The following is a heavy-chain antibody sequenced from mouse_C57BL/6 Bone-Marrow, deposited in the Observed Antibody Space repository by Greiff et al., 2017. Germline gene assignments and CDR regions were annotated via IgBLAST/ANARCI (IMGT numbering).Heavy chain of an antibody. Sequence: VQLQQSGAELVKPGASVKLSCKASGYTFTSYWMHWVKQRPGQGLEWIGMIHPNSGSTNYNEKFKSKATLTVDKSSSTAYMQLSSLTSEDSAVYYCARSFYYYGSSSFAYWGQGTLVTVSA. CDR3: ARSFYYYGSSSFAY. CDR2: IHPNSGST. D-gene: IGHD1-1*01. CDR1: GYTFTSYW. V-gene: IGHV1-64*01. J-gene: IGHJ3*01.